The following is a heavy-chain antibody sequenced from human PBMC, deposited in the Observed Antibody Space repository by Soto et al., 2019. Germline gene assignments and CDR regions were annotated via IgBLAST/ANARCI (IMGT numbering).Heavy chain of an antibody. V-gene: IGHV3-30-3*01. CDR1: GFTFSSYA. J-gene: IGHJ6*02. D-gene: IGHD6-19*01. CDR3: ARVQYSSGWGVYYYYGMDV. Sequence: QPGGSLRLSCAASGFTFSSYAIHWVRQAPGKGLEWVAVISYDGSNKYYADSVKGRFTISRDNSKNTLYLQMNSLRAEDTAVYYCARVQYSSGWGVYYYYGMDVWGQGTTVTVSS. CDR2: ISYDGSNK.